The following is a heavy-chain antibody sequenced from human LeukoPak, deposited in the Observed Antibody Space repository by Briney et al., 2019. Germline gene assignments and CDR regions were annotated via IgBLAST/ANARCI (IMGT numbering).Heavy chain of an antibody. J-gene: IGHJ4*02. V-gene: IGHV4-39*01. CDR3: ARQGGARFLGWLVDY. D-gene: IGHD3-3*01. CDR1: GGSISSSSYY. Sequence: SETLSLTCTVSGGSISSSSYYWGWIRQPPGKGLEWIGSIYYSGSTYYNPSLKSRVTISVDTSKNQFSLKLSSVTAADTAVYYCARQGGARFLGWLVDYWGQGTLVTVSS. CDR2: IYYSGST.